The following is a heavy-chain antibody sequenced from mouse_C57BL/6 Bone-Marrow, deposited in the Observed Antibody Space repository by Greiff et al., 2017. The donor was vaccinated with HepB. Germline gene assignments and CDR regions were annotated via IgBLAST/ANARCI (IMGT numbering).Heavy chain of an antibody. J-gene: IGHJ4*01. Sequence: EVQLQQSGAELVKPGASVKLSCTASGFNIKDYYMHWVKQRTEQGLEWIGRIDPEDGETKYAPKFQGKATITADTSSNTAYLQLSSLTSEDTAVYYCFIYYYGSSSIDGAMDYWGQGTSVTVSS. D-gene: IGHD1-1*01. CDR2: IDPEDGET. CDR1: GFNIKDYY. CDR3: FIYYYGSSSIDGAMDY. V-gene: IGHV14-2*01.